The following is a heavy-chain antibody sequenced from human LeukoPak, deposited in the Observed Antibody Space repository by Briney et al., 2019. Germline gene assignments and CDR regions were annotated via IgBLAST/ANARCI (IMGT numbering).Heavy chain of an antibody. J-gene: IGHJ4*02. V-gene: IGHV1-8*02. CDR3: ARAPSKSISRYFDWLSTRYYFDY. Sequence: ASVKVSCKASGYTFTSYDINWVRQATGQGLEWMGWMNPNSGNTGYAQKFQGRVTMTRNTSISTAYMELSSLRSEDTAVYYCARAPSKSISRYFDWLSTRYYFDYWGQGTLVTVSS. D-gene: IGHD3-9*01. CDR1: GYTFTSYD. CDR2: MNPNSGNT.